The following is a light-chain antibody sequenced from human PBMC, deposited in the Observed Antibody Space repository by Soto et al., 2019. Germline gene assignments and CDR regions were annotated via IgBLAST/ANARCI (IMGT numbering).Light chain of an antibody. CDR2: GAS. CDR3: QQYGSSPSIT. V-gene: IGKV3-20*01. CDR1: QSVSSSY. Sequence: EIVLTQSPGTLSLSPGERATLSCRASQSVSSSYLAWYQQKPGQAPRLLIYGASSRATGIPDRFSGSGPGTDFTLTISRLEPEDFAVYYCQQYGSSPSITFGQGTRLRL. J-gene: IGKJ5*01.